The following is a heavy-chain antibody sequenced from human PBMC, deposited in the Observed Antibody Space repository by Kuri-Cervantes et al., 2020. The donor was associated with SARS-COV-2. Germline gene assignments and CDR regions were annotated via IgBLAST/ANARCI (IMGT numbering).Heavy chain of an antibody. V-gene: IGHV3-49*04. D-gene: IGHD3-22*01. CDR1: GFTFGDYA. CDR2: IKRKVNGGTT. CDR3: ARGHDSSGYHI. Sequence: GGSLRLSCTGSGFTFGDYAMSWVRQTPGAGLQWVGFIKRKVNGGTTEYAASVKGRLTISRDNSKNTLYLQMGSLRAEDMAVYYCARGHDSSGYHIWGQGTMVTVSS. J-gene: IGHJ3*02.